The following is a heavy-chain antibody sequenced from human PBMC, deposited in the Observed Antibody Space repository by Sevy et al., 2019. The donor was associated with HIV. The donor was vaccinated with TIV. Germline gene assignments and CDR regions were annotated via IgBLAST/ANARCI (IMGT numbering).Heavy chain of an antibody. D-gene: IGHD6-19*01. CDR3: ATGAGL. CDR2: IKEDGSEK. J-gene: IGHJ4*02. CDR1: GLTFSNYW. Sequence: GSLRLSCVVSGLTFSNYWMTWVRQAPGKGLEWVANIKEDGSEKYYLFSVKDRFTISRDNAKNSLFLQMNSLGVDDTGVYYCATGAGLWGQGTLVTVSS. V-gene: IGHV3-7*01.